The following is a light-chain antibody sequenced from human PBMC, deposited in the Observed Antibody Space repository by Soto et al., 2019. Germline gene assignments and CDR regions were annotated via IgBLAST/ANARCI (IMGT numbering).Light chain of an antibody. J-gene: IGKJ4*01. V-gene: IGKV3-20*01. Sequence: EIVLTKSPGTLSLSPGERATLDCRASQSVSSSYLAWYQQKPGQAPRLLIYGASSRATGIPDRLSGSESGTDFTLTISRLETEDFAVYYCQQYGSSPALTFGGGTKVEIK. CDR1: QSVSSSY. CDR3: QQYGSSPALT. CDR2: GAS.